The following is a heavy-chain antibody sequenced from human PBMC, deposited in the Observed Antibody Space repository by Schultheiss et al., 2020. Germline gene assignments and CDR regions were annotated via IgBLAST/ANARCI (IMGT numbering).Heavy chain of an antibody. Sequence: GESLKISCAASGFTFSSYAMSWVRQAPGKGLEWVSAISGSGGSTYYADSVKGRFTISRDNSKNTLYLQMNSLRAEDTAVYYCAKETFPQQWLVLGYWGQGTLVTVSS. J-gene: IGHJ4*02. D-gene: IGHD6-19*01. V-gene: IGHV3-23*01. CDR1: GFTFSSYA. CDR3: AKETFPQQWLVLGY. CDR2: ISGSGGST.